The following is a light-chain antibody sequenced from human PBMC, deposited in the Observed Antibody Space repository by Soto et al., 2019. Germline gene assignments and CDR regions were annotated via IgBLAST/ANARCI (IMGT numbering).Light chain of an antibody. CDR3: SSYTSSSTLEV. Sequence: ALTQPASLSGSPGQSITISCTGTSSDVGGYNYVSWYQQHPGKAPKLMIYEVSNRPSGVSNRFSGSKSGNTDSLTISGLQDEDEADYYCSSYTSSSTLEVFGTGTKVTVL. CDR1: SSDVGGYNY. V-gene: IGLV2-14*01. CDR2: EVS. J-gene: IGLJ1*01.